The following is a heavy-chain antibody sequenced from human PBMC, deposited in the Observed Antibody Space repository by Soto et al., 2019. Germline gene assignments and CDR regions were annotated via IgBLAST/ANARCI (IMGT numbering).Heavy chain of an antibody. CDR2: IYYSGIT. J-gene: IGHJ4*02. D-gene: IGHD3-9*01. Sequence: PSETLSLTCPVSGGSISSYYWSWIRQPPGKGLEWIGYIYYSGITDYNPSLKSRVTISVDTSKSQFSLKLSSVTAADTAVYYCARNLMDYDILTGYYMGYYFDYWGQGTLVTVS. CDR3: ARNLMDYDILTGYYMGYYFDY. V-gene: IGHV4-59*01. CDR1: GGSISSYY.